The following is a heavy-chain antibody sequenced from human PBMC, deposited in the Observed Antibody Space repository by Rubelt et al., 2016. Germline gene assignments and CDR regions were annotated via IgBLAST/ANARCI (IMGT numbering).Heavy chain of an antibody. J-gene: IGHJ3*01. CDR1: GFPFSGYW. V-gene: IGHV3-33*08. CDR2: IWDDGTNK. Sequence: GGSLRPSFAASGFPFSGYWMSWFRQAPGKGLEWVAVIWDDGTNKYYADPVKGRFTTSRDNSKNTLHLQINSLRAEDTAVSYCAGDSGYDLNAFDVWGQGTKVTVSS. D-gene: IGHD5-12*01. CDR3: AGDSGYDLNAFDV.